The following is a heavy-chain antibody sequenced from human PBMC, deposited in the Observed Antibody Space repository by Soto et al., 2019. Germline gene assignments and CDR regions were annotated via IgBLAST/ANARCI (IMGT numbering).Heavy chain of an antibody. CDR2: IIPILGIA. J-gene: IGHJ6*02. D-gene: IGHD5-12*01. V-gene: IGHV1-69*02. CDR1: GGTFSSYT. CDR3: AGIGVATTTYYYYGMDV. Sequence: SVKVSCKASGGTFSSYTISWVRQAPGQGLEWMGRIIPILGIANYAQKFQGRVTITADKSTSTAYMELSSLRSEDTAVYYCAGIGVATTTYYYYGMDVWGQGTTVTVSS.